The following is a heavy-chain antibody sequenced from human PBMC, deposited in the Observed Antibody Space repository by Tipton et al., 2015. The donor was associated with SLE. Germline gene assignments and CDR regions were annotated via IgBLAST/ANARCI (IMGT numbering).Heavy chain of an antibody. CDR3: ARWGMGSSWGY. D-gene: IGHD6-13*01. Sequence: TLSLTCAVYGGSFSGYYWSWIRQPPGKGLEWIREINHSGSTNYNPSLKSRVTISVDTSKNQFSLKLSSVTAADTAVYYCARWGMGSSWGYWGQGTLVTVSS. V-gene: IGHV4-34*01. J-gene: IGHJ4*02. CDR2: INHSGST. CDR1: GGSFSGYY.